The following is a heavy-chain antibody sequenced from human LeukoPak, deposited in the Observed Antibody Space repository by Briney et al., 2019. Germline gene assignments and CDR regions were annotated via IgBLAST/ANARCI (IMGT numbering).Heavy chain of an antibody. V-gene: IGHV3-23*01. CDR2: ISGSGGST. CDR1: GFTFTSYA. D-gene: IGHD6-13*01. J-gene: IGHJ6*02. CDR3: AKERASSSWKGMDV. Sequence: PGGSLRLPCAVSGFTFTSYAMSWVRQAPGKGLEWVSAISGSGGSTCYADSVKGRFTIARDNSKNTLYLQMNSLRGEDTAVYYCAKERASSSWKGMDVWGQGTTVTVSS.